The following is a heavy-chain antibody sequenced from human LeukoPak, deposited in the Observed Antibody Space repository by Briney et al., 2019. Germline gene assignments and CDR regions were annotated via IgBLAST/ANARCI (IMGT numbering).Heavy chain of an antibody. CDR2: IYPGDSDT. V-gene: IGHV5-51*01. CDR3: ARLRGYSFRD. J-gene: IGHJ4*02. D-gene: IGHD5-18*01. Sequence: LGESLKISCKGSGYSFDTYWIGWVSQMPGKGLEWMGIIYPGDSDTRYSPSFQGQVTISADKSISPAYLQWSSLKASDTAMYYCARLRGYSFRDWGQGTLVTVSS. CDR1: GYSFDTYW.